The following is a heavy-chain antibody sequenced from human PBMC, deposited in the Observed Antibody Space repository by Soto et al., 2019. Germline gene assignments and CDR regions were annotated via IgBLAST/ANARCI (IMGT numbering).Heavy chain of an antibody. J-gene: IGHJ6*03. CDR1: GDSVSSNSAA. CDR2: TYYRSKWSN. CDR3: ARGTVVVAATRVYYYYIDG. D-gene: IGHD2-15*01. V-gene: IGHV6-1*01. Sequence: SQTLSLTCAISGDSVSSNSAAWSWIRQSPSRGLEWLGRTYYRSKWSNDYAVSVKSRITINPDTSKNQFSLQLNSVTPEDTAVYYCARGTVVVAATRVYYYYIDGWAKGNAVTVSS.